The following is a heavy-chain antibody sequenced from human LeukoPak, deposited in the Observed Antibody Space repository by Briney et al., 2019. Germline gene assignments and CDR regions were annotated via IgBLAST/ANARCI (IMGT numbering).Heavy chain of an antibody. V-gene: IGHV1-2*02. CDR3: ARDRSGYSSSWYLPGYYYYGMDV. CDR1: GYTFTGYY. D-gene: IGHD6-13*01. Sequence: GASVKVSCKASGYTFTGYYMHWVRQAPGQGLEWMGWINPNSGGTNYAQKFQGRVTMTRDTSISTAYMELSRLRSDDTAVYYCARDRSGYSSSWYLPGYYYYGMDVWGQGTTVTVSS. J-gene: IGHJ6*02. CDR2: INPNSGGT.